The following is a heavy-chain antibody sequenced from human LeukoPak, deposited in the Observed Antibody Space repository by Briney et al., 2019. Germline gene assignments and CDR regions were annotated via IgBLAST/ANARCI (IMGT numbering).Heavy chain of an antibody. V-gene: IGHV3-21*01. CDR1: GFIFSSYD. Sequence: GGSLRLSCVASGFIFSSYDMDWVRQAPGKGLEWVASISSSSYYIYYSDSLKGRFTISRDNAKNSLYLQMNSLRAEDTALYYCARVMYSKSYRWFDPWGQGTLVTVSS. CDR3: ARVMYSKSYRWFDP. J-gene: IGHJ5*02. CDR2: ISSSSYYI. D-gene: IGHD1-26*01.